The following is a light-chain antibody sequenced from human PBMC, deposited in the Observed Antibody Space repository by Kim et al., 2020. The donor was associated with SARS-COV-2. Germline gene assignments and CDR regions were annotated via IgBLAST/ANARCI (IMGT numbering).Light chain of an antibody. J-gene: IGLJ2*01. CDR3: SSYTSGNTLV. Sequence: QSALTQPASVSGSPGQSIAISCTGTSSDVGGYDYVSWYQKHPGNAPKLMIYDVSFRPSGVSSRFSGSKSGNTASLTISGLQAEGEADYYCSSYTSGNTLVFGGGTKLTVL. CDR2: DVS. CDR1: SSDVGGYDY. V-gene: IGLV2-14*03.